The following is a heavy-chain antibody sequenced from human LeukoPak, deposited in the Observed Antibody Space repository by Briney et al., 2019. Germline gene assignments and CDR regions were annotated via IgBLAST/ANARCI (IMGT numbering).Heavy chain of an antibody. CDR3: ARVAKERVGGVYYFDY. Sequence: TGGSLRLSCAASGFTFSDYDMHWVRQATGKGLEWVSAIGTAGDTYYTGSVEGRFTISRENAKNSLYLQMNSLRAGDTAVYYCARVAKERVGGVYYFDYWGQGTLVTVSS. D-gene: IGHD1-1*01. V-gene: IGHV3-13*01. J-gene: IGHJ4*02. CDR2: IGTAGDT. CDR1: GFTFSDYD.